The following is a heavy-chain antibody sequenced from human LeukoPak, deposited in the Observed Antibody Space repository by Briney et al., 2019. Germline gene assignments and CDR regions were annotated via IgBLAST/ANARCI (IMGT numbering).Heavy chain of an antibody. Sequence: QPGGSLRLSCAASGFTFSSYAMSWVRQAPGKGLEWVSGISGSGGSTYYADSVKGRFTISRDNSKNTLYLQMNSLRAEDTAVYYCAKGVTYPEYYYGSGSYFFWFDPWGQGTLVTVSS. CDR2: ISGSGGST. J-gene: IGHJ5*02. V-gene: IGHV3-23*01. CDR1: GFTFSSYA. CDR3: AKGVTYPEYYYGSGSYFFWFDP. D-gene: IGHD3-10*01.